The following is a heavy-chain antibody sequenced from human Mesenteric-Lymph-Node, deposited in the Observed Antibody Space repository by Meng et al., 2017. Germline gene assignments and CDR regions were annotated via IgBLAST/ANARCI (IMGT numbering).Heavy chain of an antibody. CDR1: GFSFSSYA. Sequence: GESLKIYCAASGFSFSSYAMGWVRQAPGMGLEWVSLISGSGDNTYYADSVKGRFTISRDNSKNTLYLQMNSLRAEDTALYYCAKDRRYSYGLGLTDFWGQGTLVTVSS. V-gene: IGHV3-23*01. J-gene: IGHJ4*02. CDR3: AKDRRYSYGLGLTDF. D-gene: IGHD5-18*01. CDR2: ISGSGDNT.